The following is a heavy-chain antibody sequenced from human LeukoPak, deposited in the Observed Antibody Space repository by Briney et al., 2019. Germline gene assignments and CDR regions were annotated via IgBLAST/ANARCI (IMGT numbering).Heavy chain of an antibody. CDR2: MNPSSGNT. J-gene: IGHJ3*02. CDR3: ARGIGDEYAFDI. V-gene: IGHV1-8*01. D-gene: IGHD3-10*01. CDR1: GYTFTSYD. Sequence: GASVKVSCKASGYTFTSYDINWVRQATGQGLGWMGWMNPSSGNTGYAQKFQGRVTMTRNTSISTAYMELSSLRSEDTAVYYCARGIGDEYAFDIWGQGTMVTVSS.